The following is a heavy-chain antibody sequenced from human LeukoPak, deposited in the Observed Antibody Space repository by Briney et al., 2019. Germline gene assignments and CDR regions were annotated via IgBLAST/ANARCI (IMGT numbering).Heavy chain of an antibody. J-gene: IGHJ5*02. CDR1: GGSISSYY. Sequence: SETLPLTCTVSGGSISSYYWSWIRQPPGKGLEWIGYIYYSGSTNYNPSLKSRVTISVDTSKNQFSLKLSSVTAADTAVYYCARHEYWFDPWGQGTLATVSS. V-gene: IGHV4-59*08. CDR2: IYYSGST. CDR3: ARHEYWFDP.